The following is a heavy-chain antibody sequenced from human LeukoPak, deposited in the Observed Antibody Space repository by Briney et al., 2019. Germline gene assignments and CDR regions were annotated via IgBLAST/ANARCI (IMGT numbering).Heavy chain of an antibody. CDR3: AKRGVVIRVILVGFHKEAYYFDS. CDR2: ISGSGGNT. Sequence: GGSLRLSCAVSGITLSNYGMSWVRQAPGKGLQWVAGISGSGGNTNYADSVKGRFTISRDNRKNTLYLQMNSLRAEDTAVYFCAKRGVVIRVILVGFHKEAYYFDSWGQGALVTVSS. V-gene: IGHV3-23*01. CDR1: GITLSNYG. J-gene: IGHJ4*02. D-gene: IGHD3-22*01.